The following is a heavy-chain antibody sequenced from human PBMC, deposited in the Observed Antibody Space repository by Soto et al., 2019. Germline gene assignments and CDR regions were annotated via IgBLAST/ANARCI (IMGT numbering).Heavy chain of an antibody. J-gene: IGHJ4*02. Sequence: QVQLVQSGAEVKKPGASVRVSCKASGYTFTNYAMHWVRQAPGQRHEWMGWINVGNGNTEYSQKFQGRVTLSRDTSATTAYMELSSLTSEDTAVYYCAKEGHSSGWSFFDYWGQGTLVTVSS. V-gene: IGHV1-3*01. CDR3: AKEGHSSGWSFFDY. CDR1: GYTFTNYA. CDR2: INVGNGNT. D-gene: IGHD6-19*01.